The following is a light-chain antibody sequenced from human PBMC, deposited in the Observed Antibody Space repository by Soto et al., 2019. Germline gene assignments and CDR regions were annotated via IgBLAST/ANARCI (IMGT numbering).Light chain of an antibody. CDR2: VGS. CDR1: SSDVGSYNL. Sequence: QSALTQPASVSGSPGQSITISCTGTSSDVGSYNLVSWYQQHPGKAPNLLIYVGSKRPSGVSNRFSGSKSGNTASLTISGLQAEDEADYYCCSYAGSSTPYVVFGGGTKLTVL. V-gene: IGLV2-23*01. CDR3: CSYAGSSTPYVV. J-gene: IGLJ2*01.